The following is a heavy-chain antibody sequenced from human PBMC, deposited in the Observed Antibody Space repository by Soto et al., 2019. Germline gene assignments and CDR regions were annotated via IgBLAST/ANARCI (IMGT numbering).Heavy chain of an antibody. V-gene: IGHV3-11*01. CDR2: ISSSGSTI. D-gene: IGHD1-26*01. CDR3: ARADLSGSYAFDI. J-gene: IGHJ3*02. CDR1: GFTFSDYY. Sequence: GGSLRLSCAASGFTFSDYYMSWIRQAPGKGLECVSYISSSGSTIYYADSVKGRFTISRDNAKNSLYLQMNSLRAEDTAVYYCARADLSGSYAFDIWGQGTMVTVSS.